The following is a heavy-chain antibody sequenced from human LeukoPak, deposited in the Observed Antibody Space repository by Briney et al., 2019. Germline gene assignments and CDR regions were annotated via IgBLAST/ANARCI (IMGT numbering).Heavy chain of an antibody. D-gene: IGHD3-10*01. CDR2: IRSKAYGGAT. J-gene: IGHJ5*02. V-gene: IGHV3-49*04. CDR3: TRDRILWFGELLGWFDP. Sequence: PGGSLRLSCTASGFTFGVYAMSWVRQAPGKGPEWVGFIRSKAYGGATEYAASVKGRFTISRDDSKSIAYLQMNSLKTEDTAVYYCTRDRILWFGELLGWFDPWGQGTLVTVSS. CDR1: GFTFGVYA.